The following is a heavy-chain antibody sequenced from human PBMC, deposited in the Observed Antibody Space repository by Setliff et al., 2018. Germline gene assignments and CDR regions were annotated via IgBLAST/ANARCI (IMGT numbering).Heavy chain of an antibody. Sequence: GASVKVSCKASGYIFTSYGFSWMRQAPGQSLEWMGWVNGVNGNTKYSQNFQGRVTFTSDTSANTAFMELSSLRSEDSSMYYCARGQTVGPNSGKDYWGQGTLVTVSS. V-gene: IGHV1-3*01. D-gene: IGHD1-26*01. CDR1: GYIFTSYG. CDR2: VNGVNGNT. CDR3: ARGQTVGPNSGKDY. J-gene: IGHJ4*02.